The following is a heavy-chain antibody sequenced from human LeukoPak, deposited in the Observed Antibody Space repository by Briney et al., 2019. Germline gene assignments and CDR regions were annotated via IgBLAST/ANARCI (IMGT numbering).Heavy chain of an antibody. J-gene: IGHJ1*01. CDR3: TRNSGWYGLS. CDR1: GFTFSNYW. Sequence: GGSLRLSCAASGFTFSNYWMTWFRQTPGKGLEWVGNIKPDGSEKYYVDSVKGRFTISRDNAKNSLFLHLNSLRGEDTAVYYCTRNSGWYGLSWGQGTLVTVSS. CDR2: IKPDGSEK. V-gene: IGHV3-7*03. D-gene: IGHD6-19*01.